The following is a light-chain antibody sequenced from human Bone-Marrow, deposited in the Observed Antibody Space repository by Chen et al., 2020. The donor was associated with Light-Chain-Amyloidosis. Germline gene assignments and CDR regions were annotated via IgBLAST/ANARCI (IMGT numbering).Light chain of an antibody. CDR1: SGSIATNY. V-gene: IGLV6-57*01. CDR3: QSYQGSSQGV. J-gene: IGLJ3*02. Sequence: NFMLTQPHSVSESPGKTVIISCTRSSGSIATNYVQWYQQRPGSSPTTVIYEDDQRPSGVPDRFSGAIDRSSNSASLTISGLKTEDGAGYCCQSYQGSSQGVFGGGTKLTVL. CDR2: EDD.